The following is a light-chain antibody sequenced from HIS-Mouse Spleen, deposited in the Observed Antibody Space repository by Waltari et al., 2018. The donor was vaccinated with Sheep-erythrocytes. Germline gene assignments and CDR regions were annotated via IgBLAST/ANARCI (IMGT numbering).Light chain of an antibody. CDR2: DAS. CDR3: QQRSNWLT. J-gene: IGKJ4*01. CDR1: QRVSSY. V-gene: IGKV3-11*01. Sequence: EIVLTQSPATLSLSPGARATLSCRASQRVSSYLAWYQQKPGQAPRPLIYDASNRATGIPARFSGSGSGTDFTLTISSLEPEDFAVYYCQQRSNWLTFGGGTKVEIK.